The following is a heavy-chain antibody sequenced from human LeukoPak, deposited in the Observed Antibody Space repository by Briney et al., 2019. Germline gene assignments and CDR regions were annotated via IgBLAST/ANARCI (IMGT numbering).Heavy chain of an antibody. J-gene: IGHJ1*01. V-gene: IGHV1-69*05. CDR3: ARDPLVYGDAVEYFQH. D-gene: IGHD4-17*01. CDR2: IIPIFGTV. CDR1: GGSFSTYT. Sequence: SVKVSCKASGGSFSTYTISWVRQAPGQGLEWMGGIIPIFGTVNYGQKFQGRVTITTDESTSTAYMELSSLRSEDTAVYYCARDPLVYGDAVEYFQHWGQGTLVTVSS.